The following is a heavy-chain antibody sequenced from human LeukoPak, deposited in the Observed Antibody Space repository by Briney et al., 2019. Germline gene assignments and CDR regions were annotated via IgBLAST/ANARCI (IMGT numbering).Heavy chain of an antibody. CDR1: GYSFTSYW. CDR2: IYPGDSDT. J-gene: IGHJ4*02. Sequence: GESLQISCKGSGYSFTSYWIGWMRLMPGKGLEWMGIIYPGDSDTRYSPSFQGQVTISADKSISTAYLQWSSLKASDTAMYYCARHKAPYYYDSSGFDYWGQGTLVTVSS. V-gene: IGHV5-51*01. D-gene: IGHD3-22*01. CDR3: ARHKAPYYYDSSGFDY.